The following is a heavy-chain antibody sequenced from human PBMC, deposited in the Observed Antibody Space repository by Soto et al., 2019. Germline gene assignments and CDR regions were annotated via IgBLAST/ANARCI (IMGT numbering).Heavy chain of an antibody. CDR1: GGSIKDYY. D-gene: IGHD6-19*01. CDR3: ARGVDRQWADY. Sequence: QVQLQESSPGLVKPSETLSLTCTVSGGSIKDYYWTWIRQPPGKGLEWLGYVFYSGSTDYNPSLKSRVTISVDTSKNQFSLKLSSVTAADTAVYYCARGVDRQWADYWGQGTLVTVSS. J-gene: IGHJ4*02. CDR2: VFYSGST. V-gene: IGHV4-59*01.